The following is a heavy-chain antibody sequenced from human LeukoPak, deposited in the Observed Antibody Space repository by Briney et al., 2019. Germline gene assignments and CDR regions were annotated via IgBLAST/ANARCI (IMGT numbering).Heavy chain of an antibody. CDR1: GYTFRKYA. V-gene: IGHV1-18*01. Sequence: ASVKVSCQGSGYTFRKYAMNRVRQAPGQGLEWMGWISTYNGNTNYAQKLQGRVTMTTDTPTTTAYMELRSLRYDDTAVYYCARDDGAGGYGMDVWGQGTTVSVSS. CDR3: ARDDGAGGYGMDV. CDR2: ISTYNGNT. J-gene: IGHJ6*02. D-gene: IGHD3-10*01.